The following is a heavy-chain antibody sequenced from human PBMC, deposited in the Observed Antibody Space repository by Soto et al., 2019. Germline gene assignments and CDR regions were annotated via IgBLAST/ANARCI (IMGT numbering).Heavy chain of an antibody. CDR1: GFTFSSYS. V-gene: IGHV3-21*01. J-gene: IGHJ6*02. D-gene: IGHD3-3*01. Sequence: GGSLRLSCAASGFTFSSYSMNWVRQAPGKGLEWVSSISSSSSYIYYADSVKGRFTISRDNAKNSLYLQMNSLRAEDTAVYYCAGERRALWSAYVLGRRAYYYGMDVWGQGTTVTVSS. CDR3: AGERRALWSAYVLGRRAYYYGMDV. CDR2: ISSSSSYI.